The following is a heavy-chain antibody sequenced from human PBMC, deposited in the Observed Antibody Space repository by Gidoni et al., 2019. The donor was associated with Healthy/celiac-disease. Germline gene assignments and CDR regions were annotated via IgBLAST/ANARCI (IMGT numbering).Heavy chain of an antibody. Sequence: QVQLVESGGGVVQPGRSLRLSCAASGFTFSSYGMHWVRQAPGKGLEWVAVIWYDGSNKYYADSVKGRFTISRDNSKNTLYLQMNSLRAEDTAVYYCARGMVRGVIWGDYYYAMDVWGQGTTVTVSS. CDR2: IWYDGSNK. CDR1: GFTFSSYG. V-gene: IGHV3-33*01. CDR3: ARGMVRGVIWGDYYYAMDV. D-gene: IGHD3-10*01. J-gene: IGHJ6*02.